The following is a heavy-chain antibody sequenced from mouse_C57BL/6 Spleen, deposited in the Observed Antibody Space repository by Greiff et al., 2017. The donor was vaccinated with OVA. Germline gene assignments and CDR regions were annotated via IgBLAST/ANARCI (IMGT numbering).Heavy chain of an antibody. CDR2: IYPGAGDT. Sequence: VQLQQSGAELVQPGASVKISCKASGYAFSSYWMNWVKQRPGKGLEWIGQIYPGAGDTTYNGKFKGQAPLTAAKSSSTAYMQRSSLTSEDSAVYCCARSYGNSGYAMDYWGQGTSVTVSS. CDR3: ARSYGNSGYAMDY. V-gene: IGHV1-80*01. J-gene: IGHJ4*01. D-gene: IGHD2-10*02. CDR1: GYAFSSYW.